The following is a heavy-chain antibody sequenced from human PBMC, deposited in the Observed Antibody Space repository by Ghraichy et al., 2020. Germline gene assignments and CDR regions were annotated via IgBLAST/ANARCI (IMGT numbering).Heavy chain of an antibody. V-gene: IGHV4-34*01. CDR3: ARGYYDSSGSGRYFDL. CDR2: INHSGST. CDR1: GGSFSGYY. Sequence: SETLSLTCAVYGGSFSGYYWSWIRQPPGKGLEWIGEINHSGSTNYNPSLKSRVTISVDTSKNQFSLKLSSVTAADTAVYYCARGYYDSSGSGRYFDLWGRGTLVTVSS. D-gene: IGHD3-22*01. J-gene: IGHJ2*01.